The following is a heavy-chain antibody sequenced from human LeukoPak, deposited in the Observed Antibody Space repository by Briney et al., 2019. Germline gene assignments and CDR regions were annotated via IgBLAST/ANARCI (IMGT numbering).Heavy chain of an antibody. Sequence: TLSLTCTVSGGSISSYYWSWIRQPPGKALEWLARIDWDDDKYYSTSLKTRLTISKDTSKNQVVLTMTNMDPVDTATYYCARIRYSSGSIDYWGQGTLVTVSS. D-gene: IGHD6-19*01. V-gene: IGHV2-70*11. CDR1: GGSISSYYW. CDR3: ARIRYSSGSIDY. CDR2: IDWDDDK. J-gene: IGHJ4*02.